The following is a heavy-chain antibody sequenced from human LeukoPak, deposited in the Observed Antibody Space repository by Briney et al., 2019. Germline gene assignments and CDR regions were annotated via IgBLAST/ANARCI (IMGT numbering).Heavy chain of an antibody. CDR3: ARPGQQRGEYYFDY. V-gene: IGHV4-34*01. D-gene: IGHD6-13*01. J-gene: IGHJ4*02. CDR2: INHSGST. Sequence: SETLSLTCAVDGRSFSGYYWSLIRQPPGKGLEWIEEINHSGSTNYNPSLKSRVTISVDTSKNQFSLKLSSVTAADTAVYYCARPGQQRGEYYFDYWGQGTLVTVSS. CDR1: GRSFSGYY.